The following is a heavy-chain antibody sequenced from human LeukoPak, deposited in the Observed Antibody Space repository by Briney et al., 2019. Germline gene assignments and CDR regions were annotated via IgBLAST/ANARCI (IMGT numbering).Heavy chain of an antibody. CDR3: ATAIASAGGLNY. CDR2: IYPGDSDT. J-gene: IGHJ4*02. Sequence: GESLKISCKSSGYSFTNYWIGWVRQMPGQGLEWMGIIYPGDSDTRYNPSFQGQVIISADKSISTAYLQWSSLKASDTAMFYCATAIASAGGLNYWGQGTLVTVSS. CDR1: GYSFTNYW. D-gene: IGHD6-13*01. V-gene: IGHV5-51*01.